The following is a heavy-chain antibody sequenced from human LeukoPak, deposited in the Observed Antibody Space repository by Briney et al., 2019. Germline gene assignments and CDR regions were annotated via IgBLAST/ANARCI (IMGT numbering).Heavy chain of an antibody. J-gene: IGHJ4*02. CDR2: INSDGSST. Sequence: GSLTLSCAASGFTFSSYWMHWVRQAPGKGLVWVSRINSDGSSTSYADSVKGRFTISRDNAKNTLYLQMNSLRAEDTAVYYCAREGYSSGYIDYWGQGTLVTVSS. V-gene: IGHV3-74*01. CDR1: GFTFSSYW. D-gene: IGHD3-22*01. CDR3: AREGYSSGYIDY.